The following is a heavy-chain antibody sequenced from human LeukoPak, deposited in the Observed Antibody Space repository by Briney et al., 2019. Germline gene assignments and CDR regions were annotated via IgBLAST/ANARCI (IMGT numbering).Heavy chain of an antibody. Sequence: SETLSLTCAVYGGSFSGYYWSWIRQPPGKGLEWIGEINHSGSINYNPSLKSRVTISVDTSKNQFSLKLSSVTAADTAVYYCARDPIHNWNDSGDYWGQGTLVTVSS. CDR3: ARDPIHNWNDSGDY. V-gene: IGHV4-34*01. CDR1: GGSFSGYY. D-gene: IGHD1-1*01. CDR2: INHSGSI. J-gene: IGHJ4*02.